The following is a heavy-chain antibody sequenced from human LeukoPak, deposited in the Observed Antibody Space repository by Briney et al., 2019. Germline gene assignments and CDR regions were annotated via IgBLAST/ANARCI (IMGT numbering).Heavy chain of an antibody. Sequence: QPGGSLRLSCAASGFTFSSYAMSWVRQAPGKGLEWVSAISGSGGSTYYADSVRGRFTISRDNSMNTLHLQMNSLRAEDTAVYYCAKDGATLHPSYFDYWGQGTLVTVSS. D-gene: IGHD1-26*01. CDR1: GFTFSSYA. V-gene: IGHV3-23*01. CDR3: AKDGATLHPSYFDY. J-gene: IGHJ4*02. CDR2: ISGSGGST.